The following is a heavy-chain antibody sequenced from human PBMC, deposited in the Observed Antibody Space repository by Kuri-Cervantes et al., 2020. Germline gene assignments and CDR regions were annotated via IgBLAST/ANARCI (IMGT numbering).Heavy chain of an antibody. CDR2: IKSKTDGVTT. D-gene: IGHD3-10*01. Sequence: GESLKISCAASGFTCSNAWLSWVRQAPGKGLEWVGRIKSKTDGVTTDYAAPVKVRITISRDDSKNTLYLQMNRLKTEDTAVYYCTTDSYGSGSFDYWGQGTLVTVSS. CDR1: GFTCSNAW. CDR3: TTDSYGSGSFDY. J-gene: IGHJ4*02. V-gene: IGHV3-15*01.